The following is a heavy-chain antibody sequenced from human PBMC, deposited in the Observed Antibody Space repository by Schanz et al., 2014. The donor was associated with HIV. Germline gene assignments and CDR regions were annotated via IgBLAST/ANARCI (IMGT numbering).Heavy chain of an antibody. CDR1: GFTFSSHG. V-gene: IGHV3-33*08. CDR3: ARGAEEDYYGPCFDS. CDR2: ISPDGSKQ. J-gene: IGHJ4*02. D-gene: IGHD3-16*01. Sequence: QVQLVESGGGVVQPGRSLRLSCAASGFTFSSHGMHWVRQAPGQGLEWLAVISPDGSKQHYADSVKGRFIISRDNSKKILYLQMNSLRAEDTAEYFCARGAEEDYYGPCFDSWGQGTLVIVSS.